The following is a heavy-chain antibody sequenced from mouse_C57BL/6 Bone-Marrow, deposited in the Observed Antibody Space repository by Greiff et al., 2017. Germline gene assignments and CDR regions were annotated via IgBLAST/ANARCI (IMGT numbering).Heavy chain of an antibody. CDR1: GFTFSSYG. V-gene: IGHV5-6*01. D-gene: IGHD2-3*01. Sequence: EVKVVESGGDLVKPGGSLKLSCAASGFTFSSYGMSWVRQTPDKRLEWVATISSGGSYTYYPDSVKGRFTISRDNAKNTLYLQMSSLKSEDTAMYYWDRHAGMGDAGYYEDFDYWGQGTTLTVSS. J-gene: IGHJ2*01. CDR2: ISSGGSYT. CDR3: DRHAGMGDAGYYEDFDY.